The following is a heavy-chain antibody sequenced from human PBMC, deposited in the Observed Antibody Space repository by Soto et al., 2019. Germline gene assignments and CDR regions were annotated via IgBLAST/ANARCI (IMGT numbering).Heavy chain of an antibody. J-gene: IGHJ4*02. D-gene: IGHD5-12*01. CDR2: MHHSGTT. CDR1: GYSISRGYY. Sequence: PSETLSLTCAVSGYSISRGYYWGRIRQPPGKGLEWIGNMHHSGTTYYNPSLKSRVTMSIDTSKNQFSLKLRSVTAAATAVYYCARDLGEYVATVYFDYWGQGTPVTVSS. CDR3: ARDLGEYVATVYFDY. V-gene: IGHV4-38-2*02.